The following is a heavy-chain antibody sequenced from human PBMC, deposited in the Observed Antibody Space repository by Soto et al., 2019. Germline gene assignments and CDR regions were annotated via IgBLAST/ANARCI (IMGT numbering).Heavy chain of an antibody. CDR3: ARHVELKRVGERFYP. CDR1: GGSISGSSHY. V-gene: IGHV4-39*01. J-gene: IGHJ5*02. Sequence: QMQLQESGPGLVKPSETLSLTCTVSGGSISGSSHYWGWIRQPPGKGLEWIGSIFYSGSTYYTPSLKSRVTMTVDTSKNQFFLKLSSVTAADTALFYCARHVELKRVGERFYPWGQGTLVTVSS. D-gene: IGHD3-10*01. CDR2: IFYSGST.